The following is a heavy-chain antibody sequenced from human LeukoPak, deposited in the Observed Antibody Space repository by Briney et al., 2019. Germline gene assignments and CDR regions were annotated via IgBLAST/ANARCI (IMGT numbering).Heavy chain of an antibody. CDR3: ARSGDEGGGAFDI. CDR1: GYTFTGYN. Sequence: ASVKVSCKASGYTFTGYNMHWVRQAPGQGREWMGWINPNSGGTNYTQKLQGRVTMTRDTSISTAYMDLRTLRSDYTPLHYCARSGDEGGGAFDIWGQGTMVTVSS. V-gene: IGHV1-2*02. J-gene: IGHJ3*02. CDR2: INPNSGGT. D-gene: IGHD3-10*01.